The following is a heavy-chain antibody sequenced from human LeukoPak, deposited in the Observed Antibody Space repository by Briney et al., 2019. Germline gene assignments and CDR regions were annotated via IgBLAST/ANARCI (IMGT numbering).Heavy chain of an antibody. CDR1: GGSFSGYY. Sequence: PSESLSLTCAVYGGSFSGYYWSWIRQPPGKRLEWIGEINHSGSTNYNPSLKSRVTISVDTSKNQFSLKLSSVTAADTAVYYCARGLDGSGSYYKDDYWGQGTLVTVSS. CDR3: ARGLDGSGSYYKDDY. V-gene: IGHV4-34*01. D-gene: IGHD3-10*01. CDR2: INHSGST. J-gene: IGHJ4*02.